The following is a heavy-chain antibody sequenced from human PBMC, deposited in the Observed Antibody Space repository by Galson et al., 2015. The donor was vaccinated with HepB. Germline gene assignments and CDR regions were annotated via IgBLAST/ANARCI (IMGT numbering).Heavy chain of an antibody. J-gene: IGHJ5*02. D-gene: IGHD2-15*01. CDR3: ARGPGGYCSGGSCYSYWFAP. CDR1: GYTFTSYD. V-gene: IGHV1-8*01. CDR2: INPNRGNT. Sequence: SVKVSCKASGYTFTSYDINWVRQATGQGLEWMGWINPNRGNTGYAQKFQGRVTMTRNTSISTAYMELSSLRSEDTAVYYCARGPGGYCSGGSCYSYWFAPWGQGTLVTVSS.